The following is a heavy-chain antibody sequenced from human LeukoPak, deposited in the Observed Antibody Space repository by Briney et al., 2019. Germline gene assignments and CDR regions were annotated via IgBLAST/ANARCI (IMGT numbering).Heavy chain of an antibody. V-gene: IGHV3-48*04. D-gene: IGHD2-15*01. Sequence: GGSLRLSCAASGFTFSNYDMNWVRQAPGKGLEWVSYISSSTSTICYADSVKGRFTISRDNVKNSLYLQMNNLRAEDTAVYYCARDLGLFCSGGSCHPYSWGQGTLVTVSS. CDR1: GFTFSNYD. CDR2: ISSSTSTI. CDR3: ARDLGLFCSGGSCHPYS. J-gene: IGHJ4*02.